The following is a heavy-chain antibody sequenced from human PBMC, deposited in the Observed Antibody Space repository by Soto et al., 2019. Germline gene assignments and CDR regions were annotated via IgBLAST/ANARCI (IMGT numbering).Heavy chain of an antibody. CDR2: ISSSGNTI. J-gene: IGHJ4*02. CDR3: TRGRLSEWELQVSYFDY. V-gene: IGHV3-11*01. Sequence: GGSLRLSCAASGFTFSDYYMSWIRQAPGKGLEWVSYISSSGNTIYYADSVKGRFTISRDNAKSIAYLQMNSLKTEDTALYYCTRGRLSEWELQVSYFDYWGQGTLVTVSS. D-gene: IGHD1-26*01. CDR1: GFTFSDYY.